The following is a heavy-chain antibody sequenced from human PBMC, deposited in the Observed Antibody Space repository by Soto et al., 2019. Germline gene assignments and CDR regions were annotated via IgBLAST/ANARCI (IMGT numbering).Heavy chain of an antibody. J-gene: IGHJ4*02. Sequence: GGSLRLSCAASGFTFSRYWMNWVRQAPGKGLEWVASIKEDGSETHYVDSVEGRFTISRDNAKNSLYLQMNSLRAEDSAVYYCVDLLLGYWAQGTLVTVSS. CDR1: GFTFSRYW. V-gene: IGHV3-7*01. D-gene: IGHD2-15*01. CDR3: VDLLLGY. CDR2: IKEDGSET.